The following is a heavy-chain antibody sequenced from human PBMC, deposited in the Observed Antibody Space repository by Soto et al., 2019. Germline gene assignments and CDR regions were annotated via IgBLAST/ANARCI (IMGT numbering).Heavy chain of an antibody. Sequence: LKISCRGSGFTFTNYWIAWVRQMPGKGLEWVGIVWPGDSDVRYSPSFQGQVTISADKSISAAYLQWSTLKASDTAVYFCARLLLTTSFFDLWGQGTLFTVSS. CDR2: VWPGDSDV. CDR3: ARLLLTTSFFDL. V-gene: IGHV5-51*01. CDR1: GFTFTNYW. D-gene: IGHD4-17*01. J-gene: IGHJ4*02.